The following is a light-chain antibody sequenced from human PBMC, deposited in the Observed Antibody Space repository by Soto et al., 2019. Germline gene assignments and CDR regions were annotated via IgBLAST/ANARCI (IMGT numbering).Light chain of an antibody. J-gene: IGKJ3*01. CDR1: QSVSSY. CDR2: DAS. V-gene: IGKV3-11*01. CDR3: QQRSNWPPLFT. Sequence: EIVLTQSPATLSLSPGERATLSCRASQSVSSYLAWYQQKHGQAPRLLIYDASNRATGIPARCSGSGSGTDFTLTISSLEPEDFAVYYCQQRSNWPPLFTFGPGTKVDIK.